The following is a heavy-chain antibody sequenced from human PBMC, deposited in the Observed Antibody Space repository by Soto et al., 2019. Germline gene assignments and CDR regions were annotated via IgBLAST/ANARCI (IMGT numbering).Heavy chain of an antibody. V-gene: IGHV1-69*02. D-gene: IGHD6-19*01. Sequence: SVKVSCKASGGTFSSYTISWVRQAPGQGLEWMGRIIPILGIANYAQKFQGRVTITADKSTSTAYMELSSLRSEDTAVYYCARWGSLAVAGTGPYYYYGMDVWGQGTTVTVSS. J-gene: IGHJ6*02. CDR3: ARWGSLAVAGTGPYYYYGMDV. CDR1: GGTFSSYT. CDR2: IIPILGIA.